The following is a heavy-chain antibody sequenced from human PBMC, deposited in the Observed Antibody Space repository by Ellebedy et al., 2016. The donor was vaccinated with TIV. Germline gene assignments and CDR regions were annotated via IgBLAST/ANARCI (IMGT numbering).Heavy chain of an antibody. CDR3: ARGYGDYASPGDWFFDV. CDR1: GGSVNNYD. V-gene: IGHV4-59*02. Sequence: MPSETLSLTCTVSGGSVNNYDWAWIRQPPGKRLEWIGYVYFSGRTKYNPSLKSHVTMSLDTSKNQFSLKLTSVTAADTAVYSCARGYGDYASPGDWFFDVWGRGTLVSVSS. CDR2: VYFSGRT. J-gene: IGHJ2*01. D-gene: IGHD4-17*01.